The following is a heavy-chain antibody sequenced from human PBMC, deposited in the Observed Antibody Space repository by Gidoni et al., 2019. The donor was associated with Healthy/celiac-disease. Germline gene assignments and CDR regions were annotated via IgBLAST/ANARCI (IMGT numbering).Heavy chain of an antibody. J-gene: IGHJ3*02. CDR1: GGTFSSYA. CDR2: IIPIFGTA. CDR3: AYDSSGYYYQRDAFDI. V-gene: IGHV1-69*06. D-gene: IGHD3-22*01. Sequence: QVQLVQSGAEVQKPGSSVKVSCKASGGTFSSYAISWVRQAPGQGLEWMGRIIPIFGTANYAQKFQGRVTITADKSTSTAYMELSSLRSEDTAVYYCAYDSSGYYYQRDAFDIWGQGTMVTVSS.